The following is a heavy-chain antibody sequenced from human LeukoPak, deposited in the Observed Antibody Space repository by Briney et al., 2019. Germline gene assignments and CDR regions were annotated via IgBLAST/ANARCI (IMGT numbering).Heavy chain of an antibody. J-gene: IGHJ4*02. V-gene: IGHV3-30*03. CDR1: EFTFSNYG. Sequence: GGSLRLSCAASEFTFSNYGMHWVRQAPGKGLEWVAAILSDGSDKYYADSVKGRFTISRDNSKNTLYLQMNSLRAEDTAVYYCARDHMVRGVMDYWGQGTLVTVSS. CDR2: ILSDGSDK. D-gene: IGHD3-10*01. CDR3: ARDHMVRGVMDY.